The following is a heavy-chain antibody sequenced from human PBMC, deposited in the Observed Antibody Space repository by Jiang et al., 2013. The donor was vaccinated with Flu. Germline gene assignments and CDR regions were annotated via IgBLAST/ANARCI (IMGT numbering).Heavy chain of an antibody. Sequence: IGPSDSVTKYSPSFEGHVTXSADKSISTAYLQWSSLTASDTAIYYCVRHAFGYSGWHYFDSWGQGTLVTVSS. D-gene: IGHD6-19*01. CDR2: IGPSDSVT. J-gene: IGHJ4*02. V-gene: IGHV5-10-1*01. CDR3: VRHAFGYSGWHYFDS.